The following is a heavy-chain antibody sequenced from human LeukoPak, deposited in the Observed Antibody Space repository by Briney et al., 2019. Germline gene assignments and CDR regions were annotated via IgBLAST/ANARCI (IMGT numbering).Heavy chain of an antibody. CDR2: IIPIFGTA. Sequence: GASVKVSWKASGGTFSSYAISWVRQAPGQGLEWMGGIIPIFGTANYAQKFQGRVTITADESTSTAYMELSSLRSEDTAVYYCARANNGYDSCMFYWGQGTLVTVSS. J-gene: IGHJ4*02. V-gene: IGHV1-69*13. D-gene: IGHD5-12*01. CDR3: ARANNGYDSCMFY. CDR1: GGTFSSYA.